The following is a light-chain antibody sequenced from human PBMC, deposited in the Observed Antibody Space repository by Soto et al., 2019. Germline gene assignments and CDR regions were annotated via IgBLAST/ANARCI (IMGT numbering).Light chain of an antibody. CDR1: QGISSW. J-gene: IGKJ5*01. CDR2: AAS. Sequence: DIHMTQSPSSVSASLGDRVTITCRASQGISSWLAWYQKKPGKAPNPLIYAASSLQSGVPSRFSGSESGTDFTLTISSLQPEDCAIYFCQQANSFPITFGQGTRRENK. V-gene: IGKV1-12*01. CDR3: QQANSFPIT.